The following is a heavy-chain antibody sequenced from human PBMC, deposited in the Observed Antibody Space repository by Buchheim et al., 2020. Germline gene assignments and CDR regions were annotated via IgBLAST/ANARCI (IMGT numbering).Heavy chain of an antibody. CDR1: GFTFSNYA. J-gene: IGHJ6*02. D-gene: IGHD7-27*01. Sequence: EVQLLESGGGLVQPGGSLRLSCAASGFTFSNYAMSWVRQAPGKGLEWVSGITGSGDSTYYADSVKGRFTISRDNSKNTLYLQMNSLRAEDTAIYYCAKALFRQSRPWGDYYHYGMDVWGQGTT. CDR2: ITGSGDST. V-gene: IGHV3-23*01. CDR3: AKALFRQSRPWGDYYHYGMDV.